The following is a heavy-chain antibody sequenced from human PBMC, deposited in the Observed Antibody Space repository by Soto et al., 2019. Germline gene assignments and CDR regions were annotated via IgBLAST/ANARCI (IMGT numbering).Heavy chain of an antibody. Sequence: GGSLRLSCAASEFTFSSSWMHWVRQAPGKGLVWVSRINSDGTTTSYADSVKGRFTISRDNAKNTLYLQMSSLRADDTAVYYCARADPEFGCWGQGTLVTVSS. CDR1: EFTFSSSW. CDR2: INSDGTTT. V-gene: IGHV3-74*01. CDR3: ARADPEFGC. J-gene: IGHJ5*01.